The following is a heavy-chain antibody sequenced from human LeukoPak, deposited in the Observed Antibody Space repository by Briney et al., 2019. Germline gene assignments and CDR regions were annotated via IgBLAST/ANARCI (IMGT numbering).Heavy chain of an antibody. V-gene: IGHV3-21*01. CDR3: ARRIRSDYYYGMDV. Sequence: GGSLRLSCAASGFTFSSYSMNWVRQAPGKGLEWVSSISSSSSYIYYADSVKGRFTISRDNAKNSLYLQMNSLRAEDTAVYYCARRIRSDYYYGMDVWGQGTTVTVSS. CDR1: GFTFSSYS. D-gene: IGHD2-15*01. J-gene: IGHJ6*02. CDR2: ISSSSSYI.